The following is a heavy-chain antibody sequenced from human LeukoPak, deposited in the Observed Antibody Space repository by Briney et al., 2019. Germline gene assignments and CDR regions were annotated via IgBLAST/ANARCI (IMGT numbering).Heavy chain of an antibody. J-gene: IGHJ4*02. CDR2: IYSGGAI. D-gene: IGHD6-13*01. CDR1: GFTVSSNY. Sequence: GGSLRLSCAASGFTVSSNYMSWVRQAPGKGLEWVSVIYSGGAIFNADSVEGRFIISRDTSKNILYLQMNSLRAEDTALYYCARVTYSSTYFSFDYWGQGTLVAVSS. CDR3: ARVTYSSTYFSFDY. V-gene: IGHV3-66*01.